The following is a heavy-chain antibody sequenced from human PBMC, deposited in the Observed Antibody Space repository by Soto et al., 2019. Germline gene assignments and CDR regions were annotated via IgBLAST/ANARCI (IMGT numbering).Heavy chain of an antibody. CDR3: AREYYYHSSGYYPVNLGY. CDR2: IIPIFGTA. J-gene: IGHJ4*02. D-gene: IGHD3-22*01. CDR1: GGTFSSYA. V-gene: IGHV1-69*01. Sequence: QVQLVQSGAEVKKPGSSVKVSCKASGGTFSSYAISWVRQAPGQGLEWMGGIIPIFGTANYAQKFQGRVTITADESTSTAYMELSSLRSEDTAVYYCAREYYYHSSGYYPVNLGYWGQGTLVTVSS.